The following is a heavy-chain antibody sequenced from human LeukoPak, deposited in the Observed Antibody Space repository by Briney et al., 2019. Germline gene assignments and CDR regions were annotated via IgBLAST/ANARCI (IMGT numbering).Heavy chain of an antibody. CDR2: ISSSSSYT. V-gene: IGHV3-11*06. J-gene: IGHJ4*02. Sequence: PGGSLRLSCAASGFTFSDYYMSWIRQAPGKGLEWVSYISSSSSYTNYADSVKGRFTISRDNAKNSLYLQMNSLRAEDTAVYYCARQVVTRFLSGSSVFDYWGQGTLVTVSS. D-gene: IGHD3-10*01. CDR1: GFTFSDYY. CDR3: ARQVVTRFLSGSSVFDY.